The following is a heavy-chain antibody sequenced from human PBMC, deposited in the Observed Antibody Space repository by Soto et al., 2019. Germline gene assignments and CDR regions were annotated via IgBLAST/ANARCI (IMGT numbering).Heavy chain of an antibody. D-gene: IGHD3-3*01. J-gene: IGHJ4*02. V-gene: IGHV2-5*02. Sequence: QITLNESGPTVVRPTETLTLTCRFSGFSLTTSGVGVGWIRQSPGKAPEWLALTYWDDDKRYSASLKSRLTVTTDTSKNQVVLTVSDLDPTDTATYYCAQRVLRKVFGLVTPTAIYFDFWGQGTPVAVSS. CDR1: GFSLTTSGVG. CDR2: TYWDDDK. CDR3: AQRVLRKVFGLVTPTAIYFDF.